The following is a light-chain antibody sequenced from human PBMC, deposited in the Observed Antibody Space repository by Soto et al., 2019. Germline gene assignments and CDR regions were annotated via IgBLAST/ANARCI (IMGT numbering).Light chain of an antibody. CDR2: LDS. J-gene: IGKJ5*01. V-gene: IGKV2-28*01. Sequence: DVVMTQSPLSLPVTLGQPASISCRSSQSLVYSDGNTYLNWYVQKPGQSPQLLIYLDSNRASGVPDRFSASGSGTHFTLKISRVEAEDVGVYYCMQALQTPITFGQGTRLEIK. CDR1: QSLVYSDGNTY. CDR3: MQALQTPIT.